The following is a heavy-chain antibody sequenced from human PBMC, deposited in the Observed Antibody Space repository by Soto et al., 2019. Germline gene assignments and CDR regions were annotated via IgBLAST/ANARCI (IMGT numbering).Heavy chain of an antibody. D-gene: IGHD6-13*01. CDR3: ARAGLAAAVIEY. J-gene: IGHJ4*02. CDR2: IYYSGST. V-gene: IGHV4-61*01. Sequence: GNLSLTCPCSGFSVSRGMYYSGWLRQPPGKALEWIGYIYYSGSTNYNPPLKSRVTISVDTSKNQFSLKLSSVTAADTAGDYCARAGLAAAVIEYWGPGKRVNVSA. CDR1: GFSVSRGMYY.